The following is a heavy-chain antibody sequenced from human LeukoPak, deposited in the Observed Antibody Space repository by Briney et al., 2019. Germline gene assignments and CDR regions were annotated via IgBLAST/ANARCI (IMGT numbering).Heavy chain of an antibody. J-gene: IGHJ4*02. CDR1: GFTFGSYW. D-gene: IGHD3-10*01. Sequence: GGSLRLSCAASGFTFGSYWMSWVRQAPGKGLEWVANIKQDGSEKYYVDSVKGRFTMSRDNAKNSLYLQMNSLRAEDTAVYYCARDRSSWSGAYYFDYWGQGTLVTVSA. CDR2: IKQDGSEK. CDR3: ARDRSSWSGAYYFDY. V-gene: IGHV3-7*01.